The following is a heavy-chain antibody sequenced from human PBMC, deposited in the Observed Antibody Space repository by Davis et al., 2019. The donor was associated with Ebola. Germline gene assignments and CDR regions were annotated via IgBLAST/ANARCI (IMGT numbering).Heavy chain of an antibody. D-gene: IGHD3-3*01. Sequence: SETLSLTCAVYGGSFSGYYWSWIRQPPGKGLEWIGEINHSGSTNYNPSLKSRVTISVDTSKNQFSPKLSSVTAADTAVYYCARGLFGVVIPDYWGQGTLVTVSS. CDR1: GGSFSGYY. V-gene: IGHV4-34*01. J-gene: IGHJ4*02. CDR3: ARGLFGVVIPDY. CDR2: INHSGST.